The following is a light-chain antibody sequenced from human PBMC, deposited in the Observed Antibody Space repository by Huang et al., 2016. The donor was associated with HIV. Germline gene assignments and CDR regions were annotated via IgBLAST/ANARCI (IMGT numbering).Light chain of an antibody. CDR1: QSISSY. Sequence: DIQMTQSPSSLSASVGDRVTITCRASQSISSYLNWYQQKPGKAPKLLIYAASNLQSWVPSRFSGSGSGTDFTLTISSLKPEDFATYYCQQSYSTPGGVTFGPGTKVDIK. V-gene: IGKV1-39*01. CDR2: AAS. J-gene: IGKJ3*01. CDR3: QQSYSTPGGVT.